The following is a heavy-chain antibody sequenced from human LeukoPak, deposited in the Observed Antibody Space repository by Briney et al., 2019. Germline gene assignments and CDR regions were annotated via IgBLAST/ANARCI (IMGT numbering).Heavy chain of an antibody. CDR3: AKDVAARGAFDM. Sequence: GGSLRLSCAGSGFTFSASGMHWVRQAPGKGLEWVAFIRYDGRNKYYADSVKGRFTISRDNSKNTLYLQMNSLRAEDTAIYYCAKDVAARGAFDMWGQGTMVTVSS. V-gene: IGHV3-30*02. J-gene: IGHJ3*02. CDR2: IRYDGRNK. D-gene: IGHD6-25*01. CDR1: GFTFSASG.